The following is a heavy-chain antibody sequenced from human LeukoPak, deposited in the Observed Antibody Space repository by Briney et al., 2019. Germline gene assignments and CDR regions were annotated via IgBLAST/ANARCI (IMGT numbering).Heavy chain of an antibody. D-gene: IGHD4-17*01. CDR2: ILHDENKK. J-gene: IGHJ3*02. CDR1: GFTLSSYV. Sequence: PGGSLRLSCAVSGFTLSSYVMHWVRQAPGKGLEWVALILHDENKKYYSESMKGRFTISKDNSKNTLYLQMINLRTEDTAVYYSAKESGEFDIRGQGTMVTVSS. V-gene: IGHV3-30*02. CDR3: AKESGEFDI.